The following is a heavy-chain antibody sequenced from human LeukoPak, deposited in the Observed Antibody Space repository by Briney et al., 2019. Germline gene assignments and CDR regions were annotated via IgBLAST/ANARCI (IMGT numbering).Heavy chain of an antibody. Sequence: GGSLRLSCAASGFIFTDYSINWVRQAPGKGLEWISYIDKTSSNIYYADSVKGRFTISRDKAKNSLYLQMNSLRAEDTAVYYCARESYWGSSAKGFDYWGQGTLVTVSS. CDR1: GFIFTDYS. D-gene: IGHD7-27*01. CDR2: IDKTSSNI. V-gene: IGHV3-48*01. J-gene: IGHJ4*02. CDR3: ARESYWGSSAKGFDY.